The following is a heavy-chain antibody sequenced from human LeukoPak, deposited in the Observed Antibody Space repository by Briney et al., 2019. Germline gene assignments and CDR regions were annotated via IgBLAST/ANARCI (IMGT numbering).Heavy chain of an antibody. V-gene: IGHV4-34*01. D-gene: IGHD2-15*01. CDR3: ARDAVKPTYCSGGSCYQYYMDV. J-gene: IGHJ6*03. Sequence: SETLSLTCAVYGGSFSGYYWSWIRQPPGKGLEWIGEINHSGSTNYNPSLKSRVTISVDTSKNQFSLKLSSVTAADTAVYYCARDAVKPTYCSGGSCYQYYMDVWGKGTTVTVSS. CDR1: GGSFSGYY. CDR2: INHSGST.